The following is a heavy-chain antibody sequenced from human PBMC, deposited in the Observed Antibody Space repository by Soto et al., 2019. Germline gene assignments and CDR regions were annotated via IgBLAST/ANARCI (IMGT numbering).Heavy chain of an antibody. D-gene: IGHD5-12*01. CDR2: INHSGST. J-gene: IGHJ5*02. CDR3: ARGLASRFDP. Sequence: SETLSLTYAVYGGSFSGYYWSWIRQPPGKGLEWIGEINHSGSTNYNPSLKGRVTISVDTSKNQFSLKLSSVTAADTAVYYCARGLASRFDPWGQGTLVTVSS. CDR1: GGSFSGYY. V-gene: IGHV4-34*01.